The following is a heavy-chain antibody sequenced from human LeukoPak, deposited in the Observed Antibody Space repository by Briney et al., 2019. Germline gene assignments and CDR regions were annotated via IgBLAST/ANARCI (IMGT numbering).Heavy chain of an antibody. CDR2: IYSGGGT. Sequence: GGTLRLSCAASGFTVSSNYMSWVRQAPGKGLEWVSVIYSGGGTDYADSVKGRFTISRDNSKNTLYLQMNSLRAEDTAVYYCARDPLITYYYDSSGNHADWFDPWGQGTLVTVSS. V-gene: IGHV3-66*01. D-gene: IGHD3-22*01. CDR1: GFTVSSNY. CDR3: ARDPLITYYYDSSGNHADWFDP. J-gene: IGHJ5*02.